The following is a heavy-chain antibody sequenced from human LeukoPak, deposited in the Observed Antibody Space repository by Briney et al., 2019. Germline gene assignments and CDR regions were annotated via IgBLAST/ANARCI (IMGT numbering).Heavy chain of an antibody. CDR2: ISYDGSNK. V-gene: IGHV3-30*18. CDR3: ANSDPSGY. D-gene: IGHD1-26*01. Sequence: RGSLRLSCAASGLTFSSYGMHWVRQAPGKGLEWVAVISYDGSNKYYADSVKGRFTISRDNSKNTLYLQMNSLRAEDTAVYYCANSDPSGYWGQGTLVTVSS. CDR1: GLTFSSYG. J-gene: IGHJ4*02.